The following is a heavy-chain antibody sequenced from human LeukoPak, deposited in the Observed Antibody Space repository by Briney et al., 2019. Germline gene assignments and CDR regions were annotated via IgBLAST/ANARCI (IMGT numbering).Heavy chain of an antibody. CDR3: ARQKGSYDSSGYYYYFVY. V-gene: IGHV4-34*01. J-gene: IGHJ4*02. Sequence: SETLSLTCAVYGGSFSGYYWNWIRQPPGKGLEWIGEINHSGSTNYNPSLKSRVTISVDTSKNQFSLKLSSVTAADTAVYYCARQKGSYDSSGYYYYFVYWGQGTLVTVSS. CDR2: INHSGST. CDR1: GGSFSGYY. D-gene: IGHD3-22*01.